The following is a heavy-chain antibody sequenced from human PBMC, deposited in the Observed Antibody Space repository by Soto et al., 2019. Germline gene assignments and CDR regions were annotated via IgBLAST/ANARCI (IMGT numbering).Heavy chain of an antibody. CDR2: IWYDGSNK. J-gene: IGHJ3*02. V-gene: IGHV3-33*01. CDR1: GFTFSSYG. CDR3: ARIPAIRRERMVAADNGAFDI. D-gene: IGHD2-15*01. Sequence: QVQLVESGGGVVQPGRSLRLSCAASGFTFSSYGMHWVRQAPGKGLEWVAVIWYDGSNKYYADSVKGRFTISRDNSKTTLYLQMNSLRAEDTAVYYCARIPAIRRERMVAADNGAFDIWGQGTMVAVSS.